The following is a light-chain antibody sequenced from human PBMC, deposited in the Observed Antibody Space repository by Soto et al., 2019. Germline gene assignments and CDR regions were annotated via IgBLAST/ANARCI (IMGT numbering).Light chain of an antibody. CDR3: HQYSSSSWT. J-gene: IGKJ1*01. Sequence: GERATLSCRASQSISSTYLAWYQQKPGQAPRLLIYGASSRATGIPDRFSGSGSGTDFTLTISRLEPEDFAVYYCHQYSSSSWTFGQGTKVDNK. CDR1: QSISSTY. V-gene: IGKV3-20*01. CDR2: GAS.